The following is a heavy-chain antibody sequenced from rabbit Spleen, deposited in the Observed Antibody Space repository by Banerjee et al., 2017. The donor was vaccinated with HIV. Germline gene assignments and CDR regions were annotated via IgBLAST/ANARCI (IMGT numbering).Heavy chain of an antibody. Sequence: QSLEESGGDLVKPGASLTLTCTASGFSFSSSGYMCWVRQAPGKGLEWIACIYVGSSGSTYYATWAKGRFTISKTSSTTVTLQMTSLTAADTATYFCARDTSSSFSSYGMDLWGPGTLVTVS. CDR2: IYVGSSGST. J-gene: IGHJ6*01. CDR3: ARDTSSSFSSYGMDL. D-gene: IGHD1-1*01. V-gene: IGHV1S40*01. CDR1: GFSFSSSGY.